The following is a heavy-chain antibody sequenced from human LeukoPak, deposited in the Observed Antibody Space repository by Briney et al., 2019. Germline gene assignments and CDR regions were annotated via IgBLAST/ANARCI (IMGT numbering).Heavy chain of an antibody. V-gene: IGHV3-30*04. D-gene: IGHD6-19*01. CDR1: GFTFSSYA. CDR3: ARDIAVAAPFDY. CDR2: ISYDGSNK. Sequence: PGGSLRLSCAASGFTFSSYAMHWVRQAPGKGLEWVAVISYDGSNKYYADSVKGRFTISRDNSKNTLYLQMNSLRAEDTAMYYCARDIAVAAPFDYWGQGALVTVSS. J-gene: IGHJ4*02.